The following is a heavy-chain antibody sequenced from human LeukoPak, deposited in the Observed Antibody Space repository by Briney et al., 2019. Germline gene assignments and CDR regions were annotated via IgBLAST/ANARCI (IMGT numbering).Heavy chain of an antibody. J-gene: IGHJ4*02. CDR3: ARHGSGSYSEPFDY. CDR1: GCSISSSSYY. CDR2: TYYSGST. D-gene: IGHD1-26*01. V-gene: IGHV4-39*01. Sequence: PSETLCLTCTVSGCSISSSSYYWGWIRQPPGKGLVWIGSTYYSGSTYYNPPLKSRVNISVDTSKNQFSLKLSSVTAADTAVYYCARHGSGSYSEPFDYWGQGTLVTVSS.